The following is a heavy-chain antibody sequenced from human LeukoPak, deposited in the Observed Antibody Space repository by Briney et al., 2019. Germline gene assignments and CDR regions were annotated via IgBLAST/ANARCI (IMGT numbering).Heavy chain of an antibody. CDR1: GGSISSSNW. CDR2: IYHSGST. D-gene: IGHD3-22*01. J-gene: IGHJ3*02. V-gene: IGHV4-4*02. Sequence: PSETVSLTCAVSGGSISSSNWWSGVRQPPGKGLEWIGEIYHSGSTNYNPSLKSRVTISVDKSKNQFSLKLSSVTAADTAVYYCARRDYYDSSGYYPSNAFDIWGQGTMVTVSS. CDR3: ARRDYYDSSGYYPSNAFDI.